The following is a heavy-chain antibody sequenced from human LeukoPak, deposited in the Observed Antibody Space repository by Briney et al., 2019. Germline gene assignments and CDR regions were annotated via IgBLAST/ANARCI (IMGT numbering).Heavy chain of an antibody. J-gene: IGHJ6*02. V-gene: IGHV1-69*13. CDR3: ARGSTVEPEDYYYYGMDV. CDR2: IIPIFGTA. Sequence: SVEVSCKASGGTFSSYAISWVRQAPGQGLEWMGGIIPIFGTANYAQKFQGRVTITADESTSTAYMELSSLRSEDTAVYYCARGSTVEPEDYYYYGMDVWGQGTTVTVSS. CDR1: GGTFSSYA. D-gene: IGHD4-11*01.